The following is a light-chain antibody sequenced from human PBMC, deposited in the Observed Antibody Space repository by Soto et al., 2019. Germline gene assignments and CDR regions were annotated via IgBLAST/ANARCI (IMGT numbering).Light chain of an antibody. CDR2: GAS. CDR1: QSVSSY. J-gene: IGKJ3*01. CDR3: QQYNNWPPRT. Sequence: EIVLTQSPATLSLSPGERATLSCRSSQSVSSYLAWYQQKPGQAPRLLIYGASTRATGIPARFSRSGSGTEFTLTISSLQSEDFAVYYCQQYNNWPPRTFGPGTKVDIK. V-gene: IGKV3-15*01.